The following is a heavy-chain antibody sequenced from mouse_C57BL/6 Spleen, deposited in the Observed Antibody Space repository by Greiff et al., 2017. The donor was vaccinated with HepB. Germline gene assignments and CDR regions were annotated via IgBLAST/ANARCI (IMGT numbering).Heavy chain of an antibody. V-gene: IGHV1-15*01. J-gene: IGHJ4*01. CDR1: GYTFTDYE. CDR3: TRAGNYDAMDY. D-gene: IGHD2-1*01. Sequence: VNVVESGAELVRPGASVTLSCKASGYTFTDYEMHWVKQTPVHGLEWIGAIDPETGGTAYNQKFKGKAILTADKSSSTAYMELRSLTSEDSAVYYCTRAGNYDAMDYWGQGTSVTVSS. CDR2: IDPETGGT.